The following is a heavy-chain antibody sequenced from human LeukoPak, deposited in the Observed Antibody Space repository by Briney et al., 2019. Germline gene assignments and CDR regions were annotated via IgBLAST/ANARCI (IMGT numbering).Heavy chain of an antibody. Sequence: GSLRLSFEASGFTFSHYGMHWVRQAPGKGLEWVAVIWYDESNEYYADSVKGRFTVSRNNSKNTLYLQMSSLRAEDTAIYYCARERSVFDNWLDPWGQGTLVTVSS. V-gene: IGHV3-33*01. D-gene: IGHD3-10*01. CDR1: GFTFSHYG. J-gene: IGHJ5*02. CDR2: IWYDESNE. CDR3: ARERSVFDNWLDP.